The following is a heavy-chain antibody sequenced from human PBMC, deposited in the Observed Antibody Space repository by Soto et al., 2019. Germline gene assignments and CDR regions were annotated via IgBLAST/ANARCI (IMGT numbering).Heavy chain of an antibody. CDR1: GGTFSTYV. V-gene: IGHV1-69*01. Sequence: QIQLVQSGGEMKKRGSSVKVSCKASGGTFSTYVMNWVRQAPGQGLECVGGFYPVSHRRSYAQKMHGSGTIRAAESSRTAYMELTSLRSDDTAVYYCTIALPMLRFFTSWGRGPLVTVSS. J-gene: IGHJ5*02. CDR2: FYPVSHRR. CDR3: TIALPMLRFFTS. D-gene: IGHD5-12*01.